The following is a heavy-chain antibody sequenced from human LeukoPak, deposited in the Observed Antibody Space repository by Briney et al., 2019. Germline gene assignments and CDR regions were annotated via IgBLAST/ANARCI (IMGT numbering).Heavy chain of an antibody. D-gene: IGHD3-22*01. CDR2: IYYSGST. CDR3: ARFDASGSCNAFDI. V-gene: IGHV4-59*01. Sequence: SETLSLTCTVSGGSICSYYWSWIRQPPGKGLEWIGYIYYSGSTNYNPSLKSRVTMSVDTSKKQFSLKLSSVTAADTAVYYCARFDASGSCNAFDIWGQGTMVTVSS. J-gene: IGHJ3*02. CDR1: GGSICSYY.